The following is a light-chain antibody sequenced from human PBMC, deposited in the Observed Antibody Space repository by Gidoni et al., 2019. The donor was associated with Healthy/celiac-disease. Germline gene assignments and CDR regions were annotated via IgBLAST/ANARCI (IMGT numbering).Light chain of an antibody. J-gene: IGKJ4*01. Sequence: EIVLTQSPATLSLSPGERATLSCRASQSVSSYLAWYQQKPGQAPRLLIYDASNRATGIPAMFSGSGSGTDFTLTISSLVPEDFAVYYCQQRSNWPPTFGGXTKVEIK. CDR1: QSVSSY. CDR2: DAS. V-gene: IGKV3-11*01. CDR3: QQRSNWPPT.